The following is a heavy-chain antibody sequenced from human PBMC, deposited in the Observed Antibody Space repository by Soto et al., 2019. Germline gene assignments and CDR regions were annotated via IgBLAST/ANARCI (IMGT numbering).Heavy chain of an antibody. CDR3: VKDWSGNKCPCIDV. D-gene: IGHD3-3*01. V-gene: IGHV3-23*01. Sequence: EVQVLESGGGLLQPGGSLRLSCVASGFTFNTHAMTWVRQGPGMGLEWTSSISGDGETTYYADSVKGRFTVSRDNSKNTLYLQMNSLRVEDTARYYCVKDWSGNKCPCIDVWGQGTTVIGSS. J-gene: IGHJ6*02. CDR2: ISGDGETT. CDR1: GFTFNTHA.